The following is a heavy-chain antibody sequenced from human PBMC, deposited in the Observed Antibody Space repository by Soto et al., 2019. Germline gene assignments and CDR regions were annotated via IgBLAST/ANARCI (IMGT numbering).Heavy chain of an antibody. CDR3: ASSSRSYPSYYYYGMDV. V-gene: IGHV1-69*01. CDR1: GGTFSSYA. J-gene: IGHJ6*02. Sequence: QVQLVQSGAEVKKPGSSVKVSCKASGGTFSSYAISWVRQAPGQGLEWMGGIIPIFGTANYAQKFQGRVTTTADESTTTAYMERSSRRSEDTAVYYCASSSRSYPSYYYYGMDVWGQGTTVTVSS. D-gene: IGHD1-26*01. CDR2: IIPIFGTA.